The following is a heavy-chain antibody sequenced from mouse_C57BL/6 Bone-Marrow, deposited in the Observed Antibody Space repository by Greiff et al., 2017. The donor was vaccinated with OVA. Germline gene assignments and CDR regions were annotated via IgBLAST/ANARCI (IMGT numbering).Heavy chain of an antibody. CDR1: GYTFTNYW. D-gene: IGHD1-1*01. CDR3: AKTTVGGDFDY. Sequence: VQLKQSGAELVRPGTSVKMSCKASGYTFTNYWIGWAKQRPGHGLEWIGDIYPGGGYTNYNEKFKGKATLTADKSSSTAYMQCSSLTSEDSAIYYGAKTTVGGDFDYWGQGTTLTVSS. J-gene: IGHJ2*01. CDR2: IYPGGGYT. V-gene: IGHV1-63*01.